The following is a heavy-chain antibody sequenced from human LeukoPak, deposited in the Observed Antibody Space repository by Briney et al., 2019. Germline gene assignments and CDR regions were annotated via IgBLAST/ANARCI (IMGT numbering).Heavy chain of an antibody. CDR1: GYTFTDYY. CDR3: ARSAIEISTVCYACAEYFQH. J-gene: IGHJ1*01. D-gene: IGHD2-2*01. Sequence: ASVKVSCKASGYTFTDYYMHWVRQAPGLGLEWMGWINPNSDGTNYAQKFQGRVTMTRDTSISTAYMELSRLRSDDAAVYYCARSAIEISTVCYACAEYFQHWGQGTLVTVSS. V-gene: IGHV1-2*02. CDR2: INPNSDGT.